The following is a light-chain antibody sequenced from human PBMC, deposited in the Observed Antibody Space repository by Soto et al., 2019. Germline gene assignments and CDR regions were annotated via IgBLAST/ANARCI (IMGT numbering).Light chain of an antibody. CDR1: SSNIGSNY. CDR3: AAWDDSLKV. Sequence: QSVLTQPPSASGTPGQRVTISCSGSSSNIGSNYVYWYQQLPGTAPKLLIYRNNQRPSGVPDRCSGSKSVTSASLAISGLRSEDEADYYCAAWDDSLKVFGTGTKLTVL. J-gene: IGLJ1*01. CDR2: RNN. V-gene: IGLV1-47*01.